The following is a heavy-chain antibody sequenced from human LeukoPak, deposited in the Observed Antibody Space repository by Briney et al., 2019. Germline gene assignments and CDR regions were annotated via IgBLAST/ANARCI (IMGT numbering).Heavy chain of an antibody. J-gene: IGHJ5*02. V-gene: IGHV4-31*03. D-gene: IGHD4-17*01. CDR2: IYYSGST. CDR1: GGSISSGGCY. CDR3: ARDYGDYAPRFDP. Sequence: SETLSLTCTVFGGSISSGGCYWSWIRQHPGTGLEWIGYIYYSGSTNYNPSLKSRVTISVDTSKNQFSLKLSSVTAADTAVYYCARDYGDYAPRFDPWGQGTLVTVSS.